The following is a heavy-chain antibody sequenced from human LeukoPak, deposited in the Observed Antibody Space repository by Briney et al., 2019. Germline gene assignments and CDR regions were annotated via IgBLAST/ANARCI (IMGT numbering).Heavy chain of an antibody. J-gene: IGHJ6*02. CDR1: GYTFTSYD. CDR3: ARVLSGYDILTGYYYYYGMDV. V-gene: IGHV1-8*01. D-gene: IGHD3-9*01. Sequence: ASVKVSCKASGYTFTSYDINWVRQATGQGREWMGWMNPNSGNTGYAQKFQGRVTMTRNTSISTAYMELSSLRSEDTAVYYCARVLSGYDILTGYYYYYGMDVWGQGTTVTVSS. CDR2: MNPNSGNT.